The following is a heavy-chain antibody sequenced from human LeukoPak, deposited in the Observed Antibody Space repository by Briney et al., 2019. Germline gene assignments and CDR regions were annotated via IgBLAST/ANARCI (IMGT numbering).Heavy chain of an antibody. J-gene: IGHJ6*03. D-gene: IGHD2-2*01. Sequence: VASVKVSCKASGYTFTGYYMHWVRQAPGQGLEWMGWINPNSGGTNYAQKFQGRVTMTRDTSISTAYMELSRLRSDDAAVYYCASERRVVPADPIEYYYYYMGVWGKGNTVTVSS. V-gene: IGHV1-2*02. CDR2: INPNSGGT. CDR3: ASERRVVPADPIEYYYYYMGV. CDR1: GYTFTGYY.